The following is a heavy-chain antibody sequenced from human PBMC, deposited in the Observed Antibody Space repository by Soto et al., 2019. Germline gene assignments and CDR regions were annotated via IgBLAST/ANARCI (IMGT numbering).Heavy chain of an antibody. V-gene: IGHV1-3*01. CDR3: ASSVNIAFDY. CDR1: GYTFTQFS. D-gene: IGHD4-4*01. CDR2: INGGSGNT. Sequence: QVQLVQSGAEVQRPGAAVKVSCKASGYTFTQFSIHWMRQAPGQRLEWMGWINGGSGNTHYSQEFQGRVTFTRDTSASTAYMELSSLRSEDTAVFYCASSVNIAFDYWGQGTLVTVSS. J-gene: IGHJ4*02.